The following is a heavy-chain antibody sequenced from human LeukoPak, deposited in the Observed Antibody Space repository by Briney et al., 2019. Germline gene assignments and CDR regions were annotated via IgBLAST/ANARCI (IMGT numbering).Heavy chain of an antibody. D-gene: IGHD3-9*01. CDR1: GFTFDDYG. J-gene: IGHJ4*02. CDR2: INWNGGST. CDR3: ARGGYDTLTGYGSGFDY. V-gene: IGHV3-20*04. Sequence: GGSLRLSCAASGFTFDDYGMSWVRHAPGKGLEWVSGINWNGGSTGYADSVKGRFTISRDNAKNSLYLQMNSLRAEDTALYYCARGGYDTLTGYGSGFDYWGQGTLVTVSS.